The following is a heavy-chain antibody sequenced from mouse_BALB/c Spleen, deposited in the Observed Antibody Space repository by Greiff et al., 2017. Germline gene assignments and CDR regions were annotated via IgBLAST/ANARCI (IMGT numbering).Heavy chain of an antibody. V-gene: IGHV3-2*02. D-gene: IGHD1-1*02. CDR1: GYSITSDYA. CDR3: VWGYNAMDY. CDR2: ISYSGST. Sequence: EVQLQESGPGLVKPSQSLSLTCTVTGYSITSDYAWNWIRQFPGNKLEWMGYISYSGSTSYNPSLKSRISITRDTSKNQFFLQLNSVTTEDTATYYCVWGYNAMDYWGQGTSVTVSS. J-gene: IGHJ4*01.